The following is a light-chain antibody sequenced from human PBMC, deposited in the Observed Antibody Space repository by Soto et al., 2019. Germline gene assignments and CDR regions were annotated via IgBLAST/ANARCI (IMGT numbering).Light chain of an antibody. CDR2: AAY. CDR3: HQNFNYPRT. J-gene: IGKJ1*01. Sequence: DIQMTQSPSSLSASVGDRVTITCRTSQTINNYLNWYQQKPGRAPKLLIYAAYNLQSGVPSRFSGSGSGTDFTLAISALQSEDSATYYCHQNFNYPRTFGQGTRWIS. CDR1: QTINNY. V-gene: IGKV1-39*01.